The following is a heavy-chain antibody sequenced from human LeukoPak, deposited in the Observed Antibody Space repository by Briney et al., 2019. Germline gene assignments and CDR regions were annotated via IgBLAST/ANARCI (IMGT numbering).Heavy chain of an antibody. CDR2: IIPIFGTA. D-gene: IGHD4-23*01. Sequence: GASVKVSCKASGGTFSSYAISWVRQAPGQGLEWMGGIIPIFGTANYAQKFQGRVTITTDESTSTAYMELSSLRSEDTAVYYCARANGIQLPLDYWGQGTLVTVSS. V-gene: IGHV1-69*05. J-gene: IGHJ4*02. CDR3: ARANGIQLPLDY. CDR1: GGTFSSYA.